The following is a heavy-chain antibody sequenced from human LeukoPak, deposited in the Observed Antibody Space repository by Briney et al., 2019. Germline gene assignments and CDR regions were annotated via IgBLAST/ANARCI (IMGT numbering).Heavy chain of an antibody. Sequence: GGSLRLSCAAPAFTFSSYAMSWVRQAPGKGLEWVSAISASGGSTYYTDSVKGRFTISRDNSKNTLYMQINSLRAEDTAVYYCAKDVYGSGSYFGYFDYWGQGTLVTVSS. V-gene: IGHV3-23*01. CDR2: ISASGGST. D-gene: IGHD3-10*01. CDR1: AFTFSSYA. J-gene: IGHJ4*02. CDR3: AKDVYGSGSYFGYFDY.